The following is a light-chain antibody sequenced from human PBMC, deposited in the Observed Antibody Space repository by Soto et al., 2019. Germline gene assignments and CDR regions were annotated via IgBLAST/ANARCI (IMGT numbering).Light chain of an antibody. CDR2: AAS. Sequence: DIQMTQSPSSLSASVGDRVTITCRASERISRHLNWYQQKPGKAPKLLIYAASSLQNGVPSRFSGSGSGTDFTLTISTLQPEDFATYYCQQSYSTLSITFGQGTRLEIK. CDR1: ERISRH. V-gene: IGKV1-39*01. J-gene: IGKJ5*01. CDR3: QQSYSTLSIT.